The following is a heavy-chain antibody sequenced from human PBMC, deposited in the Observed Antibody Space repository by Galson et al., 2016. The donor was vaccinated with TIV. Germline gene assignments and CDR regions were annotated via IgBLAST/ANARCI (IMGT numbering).Heavy chain of an antibody. V-gene: IGHV1-2*02. J-gene: IGHJ4*02. CDR2: INPKTGGT. D-gene: IGHD3-3*01. CDR3: ARDYPGQSGFDS. CDR1: GYTFTDYY. Sequence: SVKVSCKASGYTFTDYYIHWVRQAPGQGLQWMGWINPKTGGTNYAQKFQGRVTMTGDTSIRTAYMEVGSLRSADTAVFFCARDYPGQSGFDSWGQGTLVTVSS.